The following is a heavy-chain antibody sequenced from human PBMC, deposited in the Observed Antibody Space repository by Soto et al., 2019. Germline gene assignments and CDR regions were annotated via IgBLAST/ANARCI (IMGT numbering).Heavy chain of an antibody. D-gene: IGHD6-19*01. V-gene: IGHV1-18*04. CDR1: GYIFTNYG. J-gene: IGHJ3*02. CDR2: ISAYKGNT. Sequence: VHLVQSGGEVKKPGASVRVSCKSTGYIFTNYGFSWVRQAPGQGLEWMGWISAYKGNTNYAQKLQGRVTLTRDTFTSTVYMELRSLRSDDTAMYYCAREGGHGSGWYGAFDIWGQGTMITVSS. CDR3: AREGGHGSGWYGAFDI.